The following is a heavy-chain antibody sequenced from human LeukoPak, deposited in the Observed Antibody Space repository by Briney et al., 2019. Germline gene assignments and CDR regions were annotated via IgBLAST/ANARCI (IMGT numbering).Heavy chain of an antibody. Sequence: PGGSLRLSCAAPGFTFSSYGMHWVRQAPGKGLEWVAVIWYDGSNKYYADSVKGRFIISRDNSKNTLYLQMNSLRAEDTAVYYCAKDTYNWNSFTDYWGQGTLVTVSS. D-gene: IGHD1-7*01. CDR3: AKDTYNWNSFTDY. CDR2: IWYDGSNK. CDR1: GFTFSSYG. V-gene: IGHV3-33*06. J-gene: IGHJ4*02.